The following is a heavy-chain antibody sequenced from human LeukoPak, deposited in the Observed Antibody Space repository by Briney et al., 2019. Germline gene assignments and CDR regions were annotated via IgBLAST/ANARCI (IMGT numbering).Heavy chain of an antibody. J-gene: IGHJ6*02. D-gene: IGHD3-9*01. V-gene: IGHV3-66*01. CDR3: ARDLVDDILNGYPILMDV. CDR2: IYSGGST. CDR1: GFTVSSNY. Sequence: GGSLRLSCAASGFTVSSNYMSWVRQAPGKGLEWVSVIYSGGSTYYADSVKGRFTISRDNSKNTLYLQMNSLRAEDTAVYYCARDLVDDILNGYPILMDVWGQGTTVTVSS.